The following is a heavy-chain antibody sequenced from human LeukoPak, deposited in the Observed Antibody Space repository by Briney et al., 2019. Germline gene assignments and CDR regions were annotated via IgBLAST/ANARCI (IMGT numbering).Heavy chain of an antibody. CDR3: ATEGGIVVVVAATPNAFDI. J-gene: IGHJ3*02. CDR1: GGSISNYN. D-gene: IGHD2-15*01. CDR2: IYNSGST. V-gene: IGHV4-4*07. Sequence: EPSETLSLTCTVSGGSISNYNWNWIRQPAGKGLEWLGRIYNSGSTNYNPSLKSRVTISVDTSKNQFSLKLSSVTAADTAVYYCATEGGIVVVVAATPNAFDIWGQGTMVTVSS.